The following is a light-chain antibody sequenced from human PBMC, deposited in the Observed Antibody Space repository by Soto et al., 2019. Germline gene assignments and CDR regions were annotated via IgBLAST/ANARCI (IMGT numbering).Light chain of an antibody. CDR1: SSDVGGYDY. Sequence: QSVLTQPASVSGSPGQSVTISCTGTSSDVGGYDYVSWYQQHPGKAPKLMIYDVSNRPSGVSNRFSGSKSGNTASLTISGLQAADEADYYCSSYTSSSPVFGGGTKVTVL. CDR3: SSYTSSSPV. V-gene: IGLV2-14*01. CDR2: DVS. J-gene: IGLJ2*01.